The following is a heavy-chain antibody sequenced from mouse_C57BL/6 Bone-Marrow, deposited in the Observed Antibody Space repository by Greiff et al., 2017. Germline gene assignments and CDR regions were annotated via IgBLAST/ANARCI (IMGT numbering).Heavy chain of an antibody. CDR3: ARSGGNLASWFAY. V-gene: IGHV1-81*01. J-gene: IGHJ3*01. CDR1: GYTFTSYG. Sequence: QVQLLQSGAELARPGASVKLSCKASGYTFTSYGISWVKQRTGQGLEWIGEIYPRSGNTYYNEKFKGKATLTADKSSSTAYMELRSLTSEDSAVDFCARSGGNLASWFAYWGQGTLVTVSA. CDR2: IYPRSGNT. D-gene: IGHD2-1*01.